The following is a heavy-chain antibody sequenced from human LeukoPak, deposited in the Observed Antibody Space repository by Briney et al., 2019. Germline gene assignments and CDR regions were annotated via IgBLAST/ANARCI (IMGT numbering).Heavy chain of an antibody. J-gene: IGHJ4*02. CDR2: ISAYNGNT. CDR3: ARASLLDIVVVPAAL. V-gene: IGHV1-18*01. Sequence: ASVKVSCTASGYTFTSYGISWVRQAPGQGLEWMGCISAYNGNTNYAQKLQGRVTMTTDTSTSTAYMEQRSLRSDDTAVYYCARASLLDIVVVPAALWGQGTLVTVSS. CDR1: GYTFTSYG. D-gene: IGHD2-2*01.